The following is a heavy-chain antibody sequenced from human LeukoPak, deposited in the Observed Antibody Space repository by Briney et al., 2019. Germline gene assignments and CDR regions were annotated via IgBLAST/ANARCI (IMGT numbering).Heavy chain of an antibody. V-gene: IGHV3-74*01. D-gene: IGHD2-8*02. Sequence: GGSLRLSCAASGFTFSSYSMNWVRQAPGKGLEWVSRINSDGRSTSYAGSVKGRFTISRDNAKNTLYLQMNSLRAEDTAVYYCARDNEFCTGGTCRLDYWGQGALVTVSS. CDR3: ARDNEFCTGGTCRLDY. CDR1: GFTFSSYS. CDR2: INSDGRST. J-gene: IGHJ4*02.